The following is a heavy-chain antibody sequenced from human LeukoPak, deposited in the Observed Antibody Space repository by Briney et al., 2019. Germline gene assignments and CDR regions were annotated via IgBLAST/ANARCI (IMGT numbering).Heavy chain of an antibody. CDR1: GYTFTGYY. V-gene: IGHV1-2*02. J-gene: IGHJ4*02. CDR3: ASDGAIAAAAY. Sequence: ASVKVSCKASGYTFTGYYMHWVRQAPGQGLEWMGWINPNSGGTSYAQKFQGRVTMTRDTSISTAYMELSRLRSDDTAVYYCASDGAIAAAAYWGQGALVTVSS. CDR2: INPNSGGT. D-gene: IGHD6-13*01.